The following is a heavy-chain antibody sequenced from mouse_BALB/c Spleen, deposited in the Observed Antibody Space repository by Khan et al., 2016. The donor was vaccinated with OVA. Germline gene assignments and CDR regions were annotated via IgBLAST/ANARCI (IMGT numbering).Heavy chain of an antibody. CDR2: IWSDGRT. CDR3: SRHQFPRSMDS. V-gene: IGHV2-6-2*01. CDR1: GFSLTSFA. Sequence: QVQLKQSGPDLVAPSQSLSITCSVSGFSLTSFAIHWVRQPPGKGLEWLVVIWSDGRTTYNLYLKSRLSISKDNSKSQVFFKINSLQAEDTAMYYWSRHQFPRSMDSWGQGTSVTVSS. J-gene: IGHJ4*01.